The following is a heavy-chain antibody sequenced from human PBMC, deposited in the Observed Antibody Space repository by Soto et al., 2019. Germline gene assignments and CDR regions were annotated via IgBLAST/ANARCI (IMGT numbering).Heavy chain of an antibody. Sequence: QVQLVESGGGVVQPGRSLRLSCAASGFTFSSYAMHWVRQAPGKGLEWVAVISYDGSNKYYADSVKGRFTISRDNSKNTLYLQMNSMRAEDTAVYYCARDLSDILTGLRDYYYYGMDVWGQGTTVTVSS. J-gene: IGHJ6*02. D-gene: IGHD3-9*01. CDR3: ARDLSDILTGLRDYYYYGMDV. CDR2: ISYDGSNK. V-gene: IGHV3-30-3*01. CDR1: GFTFSSYA.